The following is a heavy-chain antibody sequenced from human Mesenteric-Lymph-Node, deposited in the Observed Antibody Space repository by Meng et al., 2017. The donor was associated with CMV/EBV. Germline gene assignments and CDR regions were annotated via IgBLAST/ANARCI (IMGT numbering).Heavy chain of an antibody. CDR3: ARALLSVAARFFDY. CDR1: GFTFSNAW. V-gene: IGHV3-7*01. CDR2: IKQDGSEK. J-gene: IGHJ4*02. Sequence: GGSLRLSCAASGFTFSNAWMSWVRQAPGKGLEWVANIKQDGSEKYYVDSVKGRFTISRDNAKNSLYLQMNSLRAEDTAVYYCARALLSVAARFFDYWGQGTLVTVSS. D-gene: IGHD6-6*01.